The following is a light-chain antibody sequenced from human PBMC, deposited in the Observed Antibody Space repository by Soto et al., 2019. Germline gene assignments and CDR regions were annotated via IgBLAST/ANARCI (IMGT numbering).Light chain of an antibody. V-gene: IGKV1-39*01. CDR3: QQSYSTPMYT. Sequence: SQMTQSPSSLSASVGDRVTITCRASQSISSYLNWYQQKPGKAPKLLIYAASSLQSGVPSRFSGSGSGTDFTLTISSLQPEDFATYYCQQSYSTPMYTFGQGTKVDIK. CDR2: AAS. CDR1: QSISSY. J-gene: IGKJ2*01.